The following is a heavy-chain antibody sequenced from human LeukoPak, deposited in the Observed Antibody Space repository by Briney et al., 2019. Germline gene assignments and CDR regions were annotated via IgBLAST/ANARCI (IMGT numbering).Heavy chain of an antibody. CDR3: ARGYLYSGSTYYYYYYYMDV. Sequence: PSETLSLTCAVYGGSFSGYYWSWIRQPPGKGLEWIGEINHSGSTNYNPSLKSRVTISVDTSKNQFSLKLSSVTAADTAVYYCARGYLYSGSTYYYYYYYMDVWGKGTTVTVSS. CDR2: INHSGST. D-gene: IGHD1-26*01. CDR1: GGSFSGYY. V-gene: IGHV4-34*01. J-gene: IGHJ6*03.